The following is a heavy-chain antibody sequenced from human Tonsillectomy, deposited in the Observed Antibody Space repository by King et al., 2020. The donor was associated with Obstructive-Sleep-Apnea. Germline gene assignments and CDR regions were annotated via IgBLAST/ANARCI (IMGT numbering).Heavy chain of an antibody. Sequence: MQLQESGPGLVKPSQTLSLICTVSGGSISSGDYYWCWIRQPPAKDLEWIGDICYSGGTDYNPSLKSRVTISIDTSKNQCSLKLSSVTAADTAVYFCARAVKTYYYDSSGLDYWGQGTLVTVSS. V-gene: IGHV4-30-4*01. CDR2: ICYSGGT. CDR1: GGSISSGDYY. J-gene: IGHJ4*02. D-gene: IGHD3-22*01. CDR3: ARAVKTYYYDSSGLDY.